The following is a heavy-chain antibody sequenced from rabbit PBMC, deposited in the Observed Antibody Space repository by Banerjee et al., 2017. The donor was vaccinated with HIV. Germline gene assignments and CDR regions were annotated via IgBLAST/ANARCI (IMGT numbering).Heavy chain of an antibody. D-gene: IGHD4-2*01. CDR2: IYTSSGST. CDR3: ARDTGYVGAGVFQFNL. V-gene: IGHV1S45*01. CDR1: GFSFSSSYY. Sequence: QEQLVESGGGLVQPGGSLKLSCKASGFSFSSSYYMCWVRQAPGKGLEWIGCIYTSSGSTWYASWAKGRFTVSKTSSTTLTLQMTSLTAADTATYFCARDTGYVGAGVFQFNLWGPGTLVTVS. J-gene: IGHJ4*01.